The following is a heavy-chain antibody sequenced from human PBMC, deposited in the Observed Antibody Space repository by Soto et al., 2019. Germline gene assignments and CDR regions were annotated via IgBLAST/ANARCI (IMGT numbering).Heavy chain of an antibody. J-gene: IGHJ6*02. Sequence: GESLKISCKGSGYSFTSYWIGWVRQMPGKGLEWMGIIYPGDSDTRYSPSFQGQVTISADTSINTAYLELSRLRFDDAAVYFCARERYQVISDGMDVWGQGTTVTVSS. CDR1: GYSFTSYW. CDR2: IYPGDSDT. CDR3: ARERYQVISDGMDV. D-gene: IGHD2-2*01. V-gene: IGHV5-51*01.